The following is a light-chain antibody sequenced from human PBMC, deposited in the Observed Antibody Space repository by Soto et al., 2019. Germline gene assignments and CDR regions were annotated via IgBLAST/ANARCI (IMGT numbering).Light chain of an antibody. CDR2: DAS. CDR1: QGVSSY. V-gene: IGKV3-11*01. Sequence: PGERAALSCRASQGVSSYLAWYQQKPGQAPRLLIYDASNRATGIPARFSGSGSGTDFTLTISSLQSEDFAVYYCQQRSSWPLTFGGGTKVDI. CDR3: QQRSSWPLT. J-gene: IGKJ4*01.